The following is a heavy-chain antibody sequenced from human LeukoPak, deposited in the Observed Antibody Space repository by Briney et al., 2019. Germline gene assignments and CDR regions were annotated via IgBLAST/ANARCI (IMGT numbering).Heavy chain of an antibody. CDR1: GGSISSGGYY. J-gene: IGHJ3*02. V-gene: IGHV4-31*03. CDR3: ARVLVSEMATTRGAFDI. D-gene: IGHD5-24*01. Sequence: SETLSLTCTVSGGSISSGGYYWSWIRQHPGKGLEWIGYIYYSGSTYYNPSLKSRVTISVDTSKNQFSLKLSSVTAADTAVYYCARVLVSEMATTRGAFDIWGQGTMVTVSS. CDR2: IYYSGST.